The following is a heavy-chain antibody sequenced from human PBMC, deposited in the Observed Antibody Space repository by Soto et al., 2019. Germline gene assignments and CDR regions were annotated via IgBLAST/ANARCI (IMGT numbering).Heavy chain of an antibody. D-gene: IGHD3-3*01. CDR2: ISGSGGST. CDR3: AKDGGITIFGVVITIGSFDY. Sequence: GGSLRLSCAASGFTFSSYAMSWVRQAPGKGLEWVSAISGSGGSTYYADSVKGRFTISRDNSKNTLYLQMNSLRAEDTAVYYCAKDGGITIFGVVITIGSFDYWGQGTLVTV. V-gene: IGHV3-23*01. CDR1: GFTFSSYA. J-gene: IGHJ4*02.